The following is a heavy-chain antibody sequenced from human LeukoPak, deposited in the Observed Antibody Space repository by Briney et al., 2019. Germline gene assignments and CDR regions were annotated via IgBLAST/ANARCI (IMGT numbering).Heavy chain of an antibody. Sequence: SQTLSLTCAISGDSVSSNSAAWNWIRQSPSRGLKWLGRTYYRSKWYNDYAVSVKSRIIINPDSSKNQFSLQLNSVTPEDTAVYYCARDDLYSGSPTLDYWGQGTLVTVSS. CDR1: GDSVSSNSAA. D-gene: IGHD1-26*01. V-gene: IGHV6-1*01. J-gene: IGHJ4*02. CDR2: TYYRSKWYN. CDR3: ARDDLYSGSPTLDY.